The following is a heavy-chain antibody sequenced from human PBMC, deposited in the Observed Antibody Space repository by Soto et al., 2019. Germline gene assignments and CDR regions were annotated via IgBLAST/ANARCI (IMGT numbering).Heavy chain of an antibody. CDR2: INHSGST. CDR1: GGSFSGYY. J-gene: IGHJ6*02. Sequence: TSETLSLTCAVYGGSFSGYYWSWIRQPPGKGLEWIGEINHSGSTNYNPSLKSRVTISVDTSKNQFSLKLSSVTAADTAVYYCARGPRFLEWLFPSNYYYGMDVWGQGTTVTVSS. CDR3: ARGPRFLEWLFPSNYYYGMDV. D-gene: IGHD3-3*01. V-gene: IGHV4-34*01.